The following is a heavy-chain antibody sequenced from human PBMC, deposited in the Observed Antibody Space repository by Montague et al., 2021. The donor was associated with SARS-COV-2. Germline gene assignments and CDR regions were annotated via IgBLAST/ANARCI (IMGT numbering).Heavy chain of an antibody. Sequence: SLRLSCAASGFTFSSYEMNWVRQAPGKGLEWVSYISSSGGTIYYADSVKGRFTISRDNAKNSLYLQMNSLRAEDTAVYYCAREATYYDFWSGLGPGPYYYGIDVWGQGTTVTVSS. D-gene: IGHD3-3*01. J-gene: IGHJ6*02. CDR1: GFTFSSYE. CDR2: ISSSGGTI. V-gene: IGHV3-48*03. CDR3: AREATYYDFWSGLGPGPYYYGIDV.